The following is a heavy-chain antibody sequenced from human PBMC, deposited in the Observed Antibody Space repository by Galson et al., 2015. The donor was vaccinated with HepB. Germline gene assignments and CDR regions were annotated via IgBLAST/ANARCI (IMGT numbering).Heavy chain of an antibody. J-gene: IGHJ3*02. CDR2: SSWNSGSI. CDR1: GFTFDDYA. Sequence: LRLSCAASGFTFDDYAMHWVRQAPGKGLVGVSGSSWNSGSIGYADSVEGRFTISSDNTKNSLYLQMNSLRAEDTALYYCAKDTGEYYDSSGYYLGAFDIWGQGTMVTVSS. CDR3: AKDTGEYYDSSGYYLGAFDI. D-gene: IGHD3-22*01. V-gene: IGHV3-9*01.